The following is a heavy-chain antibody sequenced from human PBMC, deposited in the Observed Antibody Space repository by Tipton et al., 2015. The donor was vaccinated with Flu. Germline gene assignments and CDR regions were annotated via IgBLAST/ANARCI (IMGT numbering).Heavy chain of an antibody. CDR3: ARDLGYYYDRGWGFDL. Sequence: TLSLTCTVSGGSINTYYWSWIRQPAGKGLEWIGRIHISGSTNYNLSLKSRVTMSLDTSKNQFSLKLSSVTAADTAMYYCARDLGYYYDRGWGFDLWGQGTMVTVPS. J-gene: IGHJ3*01. CDR2: IHISGST. V-gene: IGHV4-4*07. CDR1: GGSINTYY. D-gene: IGHD3-10*02.